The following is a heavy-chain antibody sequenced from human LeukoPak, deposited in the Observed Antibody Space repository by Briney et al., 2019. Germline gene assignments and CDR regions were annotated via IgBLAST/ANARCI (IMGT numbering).Heavy chain of an antibody. D-gene: IGHD3-9*01. CDR2: IYYSGST. V-gene: IGHV4-31*03. Sequence: TLSLTCTVSGGSISSGGYYWSWIRQHPGKGLEWIEYIYYSGSTYYNPSLKSRVTISVDTSKNQFSLKLSSVTAADTAVYYCAMYYDILTGYSDVDRYNWFDPWGQGALVTVSS. CDR3: AMYYDILTGYSDVDRYNWFDP. J-gene: IGHJ5*02. CDR1: GGSISSGGYY.